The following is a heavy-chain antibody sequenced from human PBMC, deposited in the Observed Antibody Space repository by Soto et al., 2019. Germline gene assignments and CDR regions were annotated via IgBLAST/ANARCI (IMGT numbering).Heavy chain of an antibody. CDR2: ISAYNGNT. CDR3: ARLVAAAGTDAFDI. Sequence: ASVKVSCKASGHTFTSYGISWVRQAPGQGLEWMGWISAYNGNTNYAQKLQGRVTMTTDTSTSTAYMELRSLRSDDTAVYYCARLVAAAGTDAFDIWGQGQWSPSPQ. CDR1: GHTFTSYG. V-gene: IGHV1-18*01. J-gene: IGHJ3*02. D-gene: IGHD6-13*01.